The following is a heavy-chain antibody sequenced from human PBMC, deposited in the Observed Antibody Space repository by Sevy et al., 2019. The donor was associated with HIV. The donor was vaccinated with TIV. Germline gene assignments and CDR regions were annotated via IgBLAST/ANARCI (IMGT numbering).Heavy chain of an antibody. D-gene: IGHD6-13*01. J-gene: IGHJ6*02. CDR1: GYTPTELS. V-gene: IGHV1-24*01. CDR2: FDPEDGET. Sequence: ASVKVSCKVSGYTPTELSMHWVRQAPGKGLEWMGGFDPEDGETIYAQKFQGRVTMTEDTSTDTAYMELSSLRSEDTAVYYCATEAPPAAGTEWWVGGYYYGMDVWGQGTTVTVSS. CDR3: ATEAPPAAGTEWWVGGYYYGMDV.